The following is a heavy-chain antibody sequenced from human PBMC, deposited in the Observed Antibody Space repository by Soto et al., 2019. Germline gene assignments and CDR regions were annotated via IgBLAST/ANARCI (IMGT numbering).Heavy chain of an antibody. CDR2: IIPIFGTA. CDR1: GGTFSSYA. D-gene: IGHD3-3*01. Sequence: GASVKVSCKASGGTFSSYAISWVRQAPGQGLEWMGGIIPIFGTANYAQKFQGRVTITAGESTSTAYMELSSLRSEDTAVYYCARAATYYDFWSGYYSPDRYYYYYYGMDVWGQGTTVTVSS. V-gene: IGHV1-69*13. CDR3: ARAATYYDFWSGYYSPDRYYYYYYGMDV. J-gene: IGHJ6*02.